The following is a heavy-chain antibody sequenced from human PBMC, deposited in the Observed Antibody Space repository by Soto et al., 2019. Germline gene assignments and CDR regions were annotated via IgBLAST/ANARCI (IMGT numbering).Heavy chain of an antibody. Sequence: PGGSLRLSCAASGFTFSFYWMSWVRQAPGKGLEWVANIKQDGSEKYYVDSVKGRLTISRDNAKNSLHLQMNSVRAEDTALYYCARVIAVAGIGSYSYMDVWSIGTTVTVSS. D-gene: IGHD6-13*01. CDR2: IKQDGSEK. CDR1: GFTFSFYW. CDR3: ARVIAVAGIGSYSYMDV. V-gene: IGHV3-7*01. J-gene: IGHJ6*03.